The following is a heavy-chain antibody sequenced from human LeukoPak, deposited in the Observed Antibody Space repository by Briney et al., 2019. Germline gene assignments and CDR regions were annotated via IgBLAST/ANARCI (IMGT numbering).Heavy chain of an antibody. D-gene: IGHD3-22*01. CDR1: GFTFSSFR. V-gene: IGHV3-21*06. CDR2: ISSSHI. CDR3: AREPYDSGGG. Sequence: GGSLRLSCAASGFTFSSFRVNWVRQPPGKGLEWVSSISSSHIYYADSVRGRFAISRDDAKDSLYLQMNSLRAEDTAVYYCAREPYDSGGGWGQGTLVTVSS. J-gene: IGHJ4*02.